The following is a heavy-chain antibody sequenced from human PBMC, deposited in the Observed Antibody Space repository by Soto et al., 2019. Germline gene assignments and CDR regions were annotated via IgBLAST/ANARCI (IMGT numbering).Heavy chain of an antibody. CDR2: IYYSGST. Sequence: PSETLSLTCTVSGGSISSGGYYWSWIRQHPGKGLEWIGYIYYSGSTYYNPSLRSRVTISVDTSKNQFSLKLSSVTAADTAVYYCASYYYGSGSYYSWNYYYGMDVWGQGTTVTVSS. V-gene: IGHV4-31*02. CDR1: GGSISSGGYY. J-gene: IGHJ6*02. D-gene: IGHD3-10*01. CDR3: ASYYYGSGSYYSWNYYYGMDV.